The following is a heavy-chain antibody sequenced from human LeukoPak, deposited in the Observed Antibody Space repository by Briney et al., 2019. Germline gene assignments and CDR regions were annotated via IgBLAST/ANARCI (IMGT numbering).Heavy chain of an antibody. J-gene: IGHJ4*02. V-gene: IGHV3-30-3*01. CDR1: GFTFNTYA. Sequence: PGRSLRLSCAASGFTFNTYAMHWVRQAPGTGLEWVAIISYDGSNKYYADSVKGRFTISRDNSKNTLYLQMNSLRAEDTAVYYCVTVYWGQGTLVTVSS. CDR2: ISYDGSNK. CDR3: VTVY.